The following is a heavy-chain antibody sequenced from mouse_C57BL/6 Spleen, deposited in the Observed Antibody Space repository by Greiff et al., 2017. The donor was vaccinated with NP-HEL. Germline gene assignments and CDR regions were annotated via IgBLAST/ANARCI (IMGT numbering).Heavy chain of an antibody. CDR2: ISDGGSYT. V-gene: IGHV5-4*01. D-gene: IGHD1-1*02. CDR3: ARDLWEGGYFDY. Sequence: DVMLVESGGGLVKPGGSLKLSCAASGFTFSSYAMSWVRQTPEKRLEWVATISDGGSYTYYPDNVKGRFTISRDNAKNNLYLQMSHLKSEDTAMYYCARDLWEGGYFDYWGQGTTLTVSS. CDR1: GFTFSSYA. J-gene: IGHJ2*01.